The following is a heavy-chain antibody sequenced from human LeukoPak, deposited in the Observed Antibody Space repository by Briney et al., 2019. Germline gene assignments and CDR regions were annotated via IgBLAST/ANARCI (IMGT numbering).Heavy chain of an antibody. V-gene: IGHV4-39*07. Sequence: PSETLSLTCTVFGDSISDSKYFWGWIRQPPGKGLEWIGNFYSGGSTYYNPSLKSRVAISEDTSGKQFSLRLGSVTAADTAVYYCARQTTMVRGVIDYWGQGTLVTVSS. CDR2: FYSGGST. D-gene: IGHD3-10*01. CDR3: ARQTTMVRGVIDY. J-gene: IGHJ4*02. CDR1: GDSISDSKYF.